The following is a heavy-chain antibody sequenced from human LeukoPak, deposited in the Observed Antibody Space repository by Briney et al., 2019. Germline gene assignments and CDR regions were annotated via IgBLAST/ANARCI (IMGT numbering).Heavy chain of an antibody. J-gene: IGHJ6*02. V-gene: IGHV3-11*01. Sequence: PGGSLRLSCAASGFTFSDYYMSWIRQAPGKGLEWVSYISSSGSTIYYADSVKARFTISRDNAKNSLYLQMNSLRAEDTAVYYCARAADCTNGVCYYGMDVWGQGTTVTVSS. CDR2: ISSSGSTI. CDR1: GFTFSDYY. D-gene: IGHD2-8*01. CDR3: ARAADCTNGVCYYGMDV.